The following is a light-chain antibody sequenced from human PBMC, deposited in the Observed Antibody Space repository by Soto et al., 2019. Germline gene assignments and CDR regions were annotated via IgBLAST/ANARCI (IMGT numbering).Light chain of an antibody. CDR2: AAS. V-gene: IGKV1-12*01. CDR3: QQANTFPPT. Sequence: DIQMTQSPSSVSASVGDRVTITCRAGQDISSWLGWYQHKPGKAPKLLIYAASTLQSGVPSRFSGSGSGTAFTLAIGNLQPEDVATYYCQQANTFPPTFGQGTKVEVK. J-gene: IGKJ1*01. CDR1: QDISSW.